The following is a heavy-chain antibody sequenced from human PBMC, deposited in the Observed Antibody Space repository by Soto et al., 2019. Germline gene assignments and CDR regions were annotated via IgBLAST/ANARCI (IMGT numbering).Heavy chain of an antibody. Sequence: EVQLLESGGGVVQPGGSLRLACEASGITFSTYPMSWVRQAPGKGLEWVSAISDSGDGAYCADSVKGRFTISRDNSKNTLYLQMNALRTDDTAFYYCAKGRRPFCSGGTCYWTDDYWGQGTLVTVSS. V-gene: IGHV3-23*01. CDR3: AKGRRPFCSGGTCYWTDDY. CDR1: GITFSTYP. J-gene: IGHJ4*02. CDR2: ISDSGDGA. D-gene: IGHD2-15*01.